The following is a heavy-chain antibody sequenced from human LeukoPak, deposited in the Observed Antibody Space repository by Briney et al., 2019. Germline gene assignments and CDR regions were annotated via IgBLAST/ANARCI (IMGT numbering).Heavy chain of an antibody. CDR2: INPNSGGT. J-gene: IGHJ4*02. Sequence: TSVRVSCKASGYTFTGYYMHWVRQAPGQGLEWMGWINPNSGGTNYAQKFQGRVTMTRDTSISTAYMELSRLRSDDTAVYYCARDLGTSCYDYWGQGTLVTVSS. CDR1: GYTFTGYY. D-gene: IGHD2-2*01. CDR3: ARDLGTSCYDY. V-gene: IGHV1-2*02.